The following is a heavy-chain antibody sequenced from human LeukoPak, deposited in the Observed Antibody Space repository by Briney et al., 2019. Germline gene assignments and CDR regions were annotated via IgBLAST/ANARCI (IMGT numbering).Heavy chain of an antibody. CDR3: ARDDSGAENAFDI. J-gene: IGHJ3*02. V-gene: IGHV3-66*01. CDR1: GFTVSSNY. CDR2: IYSGGST. Sequence: GGSLRLSCAASGFTVSSNYMSWVRQAPGKGLEWVSVIYSGGSTYYADSVKGRFTISRDNSKNTLYLQMNSLRAEDTAVYYCARDDSGAENAFDIWGQGTLVAVSS. D-gene: IGHD6-25*01.